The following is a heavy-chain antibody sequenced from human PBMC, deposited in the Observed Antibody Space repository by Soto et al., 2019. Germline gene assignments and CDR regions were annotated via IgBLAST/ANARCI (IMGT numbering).Heavy chain of an antibody. CDR2: IIPILGIA. D-gene: IGHD6-13*01. V-gene: IGHV1-69*08. J-gene: IGHJ4*02. Sequence: QVQLVQSGAEVKKPGSSVKVSCKASGGTFSSYTISWVRQAPGQGLEWMGRIIPILGIANYAQKFQGRVTITADKSTSTAYMELSSLRSEDTAVYYCARDGGYSSNQPGYYWGQGTLVTVSS. CDR1: GGTFSSYT. CDR3: ARDGGYSSNQPGYY.